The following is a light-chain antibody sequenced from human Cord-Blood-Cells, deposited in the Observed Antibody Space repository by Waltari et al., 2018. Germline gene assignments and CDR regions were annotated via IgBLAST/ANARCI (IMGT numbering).Light chain of an antibody. CDR1: PNISNC. CDR2: CAS. V-gene: IGKV1-5*01. Sequence: SPNISNCLAWYQQKPGKAPKLLIYCASSLESGVPSRFSGSGSGTEFTLTISSLQADDFAAYYCQQYYSYSGTFGQGTKLEIK. CDR3: QQYYSYSGT. J-gene: IGKJ2*01.